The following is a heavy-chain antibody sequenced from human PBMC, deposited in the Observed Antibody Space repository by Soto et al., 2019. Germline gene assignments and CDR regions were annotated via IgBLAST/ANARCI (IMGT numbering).Heavy chain of an antibody. V-gene: IGHV1-18*04. CDR2: INVDNGET. CDR1: GYNFMRYG. CDR3: ARWISGGYAAWFDP. J-gene: IGHJ5*02. D-gene: IGHD1-26*01. Sequence: QVQLVQSGAEVKKPGASVKVSCKASGYNFMRYGFTWVRQAPGQGLEWMGWINVDNGETKYPQKIQGRVTMTTDTSTSTVYMELRSLTSDAAAVYYCARWISGGYAAWFDPWGHGTLVTVSS.